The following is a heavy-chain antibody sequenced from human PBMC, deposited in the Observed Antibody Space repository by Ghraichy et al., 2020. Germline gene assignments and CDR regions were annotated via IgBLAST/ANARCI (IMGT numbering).Heavy chain of an antibody. CDR1: GYTFTSYY. CDR3: AREPGYYDFWSGYTYYYGMDG. D-gene: IGHD3-3*01. V-gene: IGHV1-46*01. Sequence: ASVKVSCKASGYTFTSYYMHWVRQAPGQGLEWMGIINPSGGSTSYAQKFQGRVTMTRDPSTSTVSMELSSLRSEDTAVYYCAREPGYYDFWSGYTYYYGMDGWGQGTTVTVSS. J-gene: IGHJ6*02. CDR2: INPSGGST.